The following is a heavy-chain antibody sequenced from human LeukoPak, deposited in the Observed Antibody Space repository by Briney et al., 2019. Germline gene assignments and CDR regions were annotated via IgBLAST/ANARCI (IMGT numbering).Heavy chain of an antibody. CDR1: GFTFSTYG. D-gene: IGHD1-26*01. Sequence: GGSLRLSCAASGFTFSTYGMHWVRQAPGKGLEWVAVISYDGSNKYYADSVKGRFTISRDNSKNTLYLQMNSLRAEDTAVYYCARASQSGSPHYYYYMDVWGKGTTVTVSS. CDR2: ISYDGSNK. CDR3: ARASQSGSPHYYYYMDV. J-gene: IGHJ6*03. V-gene: IGHV3-30*19.